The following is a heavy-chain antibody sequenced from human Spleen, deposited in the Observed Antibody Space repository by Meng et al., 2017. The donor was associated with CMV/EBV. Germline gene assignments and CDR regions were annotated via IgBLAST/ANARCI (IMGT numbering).Heavy chain of an antibody. D-gene: IGHD1-26*01. CDR1: GYTFTGYY. V-gene: IGHV1-2*02. CDR3: ARDGFSWELLSIDYYYGMDV. CDR2: INPNSGGT. Sequence: ASVKVSCKASGYTFTGYYMHWVRQAPGQGLEWMGWINPNSGGTNYAQKFQGRVTMTRDTSISTAYMELSRLRSDDTAVYYCARDGFSWELLSIDYYYGMDVWGQGTTVTVSS. J-gene: IGHJ6*02.